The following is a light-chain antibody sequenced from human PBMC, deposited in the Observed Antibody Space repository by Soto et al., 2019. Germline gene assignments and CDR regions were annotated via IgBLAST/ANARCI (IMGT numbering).Light chain of an antibody. J-gene: IGKJ1*01. CDR3: QHYKNYPWT. CDR1: QDVGRN. CDR2: GAS. V-gene: IGKV1-8*01. Sequence: AIRMTQSPSSLSASAGDRVAIACRASQDVGRNFAWYQQKPGQAPKLLIYGASTLQSGVPSRFSGGGSGTDCTLTISCLQSEDFATYYCQHYKNYPWTFGQGTKGEIK.